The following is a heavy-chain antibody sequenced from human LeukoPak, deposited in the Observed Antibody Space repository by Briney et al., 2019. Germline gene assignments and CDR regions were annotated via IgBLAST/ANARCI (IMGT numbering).Heavy chain of an antibody. CDR1: GFAFGRYW. CDR3: ARVSRSGWDYYYYYYMDL. J-gene: IGHJ6*03. Sequence: GGSLSLSCAASGFAFGRYWMTWVRQAPGKGLEWVANIKEDGSEKYYVDSVKGRFTISRDNAKNSLYLQMNSLRADDTAVYYCARVSRSGWDYYYYYYMDLWGKGTTVTVSS. D-gene: IGHD6-19*01. V-gene: IGHV3-7*01. CDR2: IKEDGSEK.